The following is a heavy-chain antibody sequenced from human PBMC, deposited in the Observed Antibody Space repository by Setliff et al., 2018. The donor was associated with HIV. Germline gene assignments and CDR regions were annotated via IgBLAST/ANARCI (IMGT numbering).Heavy chain of an antibody. J-gene: IGHJ4*02. V-gene: IGHV1-69*10. CDR2: IIPILGIA. D-gene: IGHD3-22*01. Sequence: GASVKVSCKASGGTFSSYAISWVRQAPGQGLEWMGGIIPILGIANYAQKFQGRVTITTDESTSTAYMELSSLRSEDTAVYYCATAPGYYDSSPFDWWGPGTLVTVSS. CDR3: ATAPGYYDSSPFDW. CDR1: GGTFSSYA.